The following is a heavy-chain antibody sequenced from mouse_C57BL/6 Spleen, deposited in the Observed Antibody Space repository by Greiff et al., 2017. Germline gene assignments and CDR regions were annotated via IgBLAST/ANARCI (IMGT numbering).Heavy chain of an antibody. V-gene: IGHV5-9-1*02. CDR3: TRAGTTVVASFDY. J-gene: IGHJ2*01. D-gene: IGHD1-1*01. Sequence: EVKVVESGEGLVKPGGSLKLSCAASGFTFSSYAMSWVRQTPEKRLEWVAYISSGGDYIYYADTVKGRFTISRDNARNTLYLQMSSLKSEDTAMYYCTRAGTTVVASFDYWGQGTTLTVSS. CDR1: GFTFSSYA. CDR2: ISSGGDYI.